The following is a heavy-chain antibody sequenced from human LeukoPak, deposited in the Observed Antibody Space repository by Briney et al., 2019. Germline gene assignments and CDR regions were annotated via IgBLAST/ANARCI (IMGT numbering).Heavy chain of an antibody. V-gene: IGHV3-33*08. J-gene: IGHJ4*02. CDR3: ARDYGGTVTNPGGFDY. Sequence: PGRSLRLPCAVSGFTFSSYCMHWVRQAPGKGLEWVALIWYDGRNTYYVDSVKGRFTISRDNSKNTLYLQMNSLRAEDTAVYYCARDYGGTVTNPGGFDYWGQGTLVTVSS. CDR1: GFTFSSYC. D-gene: IGHD4-17*01. CDR2: IWYDGRNT.